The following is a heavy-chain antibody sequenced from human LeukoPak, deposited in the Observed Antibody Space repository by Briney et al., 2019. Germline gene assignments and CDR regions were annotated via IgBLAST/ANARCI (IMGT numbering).Heavy chain of an antibody. V-gene: IGHV3-30-3*01. J-gene: IGHJ3*02. Sequence: PGRSLRLSCAASGFTFSSYAMHWVRQAPGKGLEWVAVISYDGSNKYYADSVRGRFTISRDNSKNTLYLQMNSLRVEDTAVYYCASEAFDIWGQGTMVTVSS. CDR2: ISYDGSNK. CDR1: GFTFSSYA. CDR3: ASEAFDI.